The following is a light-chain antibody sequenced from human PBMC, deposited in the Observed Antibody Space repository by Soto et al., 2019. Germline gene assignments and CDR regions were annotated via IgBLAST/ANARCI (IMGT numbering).Light chain of an antibody. CDR2: DAS. CDR3: QQYAIAPWT. J-gene: IGKJ1*01. Sequence: PWERATLSCRASQTVSHNYLAWYQHRPGQPPRLLIFDASRRASGIPDRVSGSGSGTDFTLNISGLEPDDFAVYYCQQYAIAPWTFGQGTKVDIK. CDR1: QTVSHNY. V-gene: IGKV3-20*01.